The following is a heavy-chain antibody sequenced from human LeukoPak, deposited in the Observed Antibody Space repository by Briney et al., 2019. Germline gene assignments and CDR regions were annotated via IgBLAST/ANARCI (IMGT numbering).Heavy chain of an antibody. CDR3: ARAPTSVSNPYYFDS. D-gene: IGHD4-11*01. CDR1: GYSFSNYW. Sequence: GESLKISCKGSGYSFSNYWIAWVRQMPGKGLEYMGIIYPGDYDTRSSTSFRGQVTISVDKSIATAYLQWASLKASDTATYYCARAPTSVSNPYYFDSWGQGTLVTVSS. J-gene: IGHJ4*02. CDR2: IYPGDYDT. V-gene: IGHV5-51*01.